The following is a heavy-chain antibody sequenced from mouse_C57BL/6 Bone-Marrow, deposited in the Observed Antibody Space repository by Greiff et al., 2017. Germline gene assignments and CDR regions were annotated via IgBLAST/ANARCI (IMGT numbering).Heavy chain of an antibody. CDR2: INPSTGGT. J-gene: IGHJ1*03. CDR3: ARLNYYGSNWYFDV. V-gene: IGHV1-42*01. D-gene: IGHD1-1*01. CDR1: GYSFTGYY. Sequence: VQLKESGPELVKPGASVKISCKASGYSFTGYYMNWVKQSPEKSLEWIGEINPSTGGTTYNQKFKAKATLTVDKSSSTAYMQLKSLTSEDSAVYYCARLNYYGSNWYFDVWGTGTTVTVSS.